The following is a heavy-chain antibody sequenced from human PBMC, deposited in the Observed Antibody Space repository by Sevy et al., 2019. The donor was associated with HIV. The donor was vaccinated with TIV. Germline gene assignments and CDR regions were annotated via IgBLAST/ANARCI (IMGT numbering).Heavy chain of an antibody. Sequence: GGSLRLSCAASGFTVSNNYMSWVRQAPGKGLEWVSVISDIGNTYYADSVKGRFTMSRDNSKNTLYLQMNSLRAEDTAVYYCAKCLAALPGYYYGVDVWGQGTTVTVSS. CDR3: AKCLAALPGYYYGVDV. D-gene: IGHD6-6*01. CDR2: ISDIGNT. CDR1: GFTVSNNY. J-gene: IGHJ6*02. V-gene: IGHV3-53*01.